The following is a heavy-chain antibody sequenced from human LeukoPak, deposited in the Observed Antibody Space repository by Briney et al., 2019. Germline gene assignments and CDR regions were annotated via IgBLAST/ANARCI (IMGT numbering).Heavy chain of an antibody. V-gene: IGHV3-21*01. CDR2: ISSSSSYI. Sequence: PGGSLRLSCAASGFTFSSYSMNWVRQAPGKGLEWVSSISSSSSYIYYADSVKGRFTISRDNAKNSLYLQMNSLRAEDTAVYYCARGSRGGWYPIPPFDPWGQGTLVTVSS. CDR1: GFTFSSYS. CDR3: ARGSRGGWYPIPPFDP. D-gene: IGHD6-19*01. J-gene: IGHJ5*01.